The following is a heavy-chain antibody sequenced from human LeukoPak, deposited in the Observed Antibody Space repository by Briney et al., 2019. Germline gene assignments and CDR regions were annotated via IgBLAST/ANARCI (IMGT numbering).Heavy chain of an antibody. CDR1: GYSFTSYW. V-gene: IGHV5-51*01. J-gene: IGHJ6*02. D-gene: IGHD5-18*01. CDR3: ARRRGYSYGHNYYYYYGMDV. Sequence: GESLKISCKGSGYSFTSYWIGWGRKMPGKGLEWMGIIYPGDSDTRYSPSFQGQVTISADKSISTAYLQWSSLKASDTAMYYCARRRGYSYGHNYYYYYGMDVWGQGTTVTVSS. CDR2: IYPGDSDT.